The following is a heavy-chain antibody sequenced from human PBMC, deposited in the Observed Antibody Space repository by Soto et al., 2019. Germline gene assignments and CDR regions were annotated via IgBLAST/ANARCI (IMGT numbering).Heavy chain of an antibody. CDR1: GGSINSYW. CDR3: ARDIGSEAYGEGY. Sequence: KASETLSLTCCVSGGSINSYWWSWIRQPAGKGLEWIGRVYSSGTTDYNPSLNSRATLSVETSKNQFSLKLSSVTAADTAVYYCARDIGSEAYGEGYRGKGIQVTASS. V-gene: IGHV4-4*07. CDR2: VYSSGTT. J-gene: IGHJ4*02. D-gene: IGHD3-10*01.